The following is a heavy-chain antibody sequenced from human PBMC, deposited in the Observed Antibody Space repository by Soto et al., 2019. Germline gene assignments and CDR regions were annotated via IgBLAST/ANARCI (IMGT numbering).Heavy chain of an antibody. Sequence: GGSLRLSCAASGFTFSSYAMHWVRQAPGKGLEWVAVISYDGSNKYYADYVKGRFTISRDNSKNTLYLQMNSLRAEDTAVYYCASKISQGYCSSTSCRLLPHYYYGMDVWGQGTTVTVSS. V-gene: IGHV3-30-3*01. J-gene: IGHJ6*02. CDR2: ISYDGSNK. CDR3: ASKISQGYCSSTSCRLLPHYYYGMDV. CDR1: GFTFSSYA. D-gene: IGHD2-2*01.